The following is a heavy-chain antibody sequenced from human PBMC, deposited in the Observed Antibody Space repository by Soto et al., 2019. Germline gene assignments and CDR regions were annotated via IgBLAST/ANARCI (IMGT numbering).Heavy chain of an antibody. Sequence: PGGSLRLSCETSGFTFRFFDMHWFRQAPGKGLEWVAMISRDGNNKHYGDSVKGRFSISRDNSKNTLYLQMNRLSDDDTAIYYCAKDAYTPFRTTAHDPGGLDHWGRGTLVTVSS. CDR2: ISRDGNNK. J-gene: IGHJ4*02. D-gene: IGHD4-4*01. CDR3: AKDAYTPFRTTAHDPGGLDH. V-gene: IGHV3-30*18. CDR1: GFTFRFFD.